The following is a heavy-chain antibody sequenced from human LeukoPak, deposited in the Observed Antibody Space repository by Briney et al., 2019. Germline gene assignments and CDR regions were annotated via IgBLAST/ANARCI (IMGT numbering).Heavy chain of an antibody. V-gene: IGHV3-30*18. CDR2: ISYDGSNK. D-gene: IGHD2-8*01. CDR3: AKEKWSIGLPDYFDY. J-gene: IGHJ4*02. CDR1: GFTFSSYG. Sequence: GGSLRLSCAASGFTFSSYGMHWVRQAPGKGLEWVAVISYDGSNKYYADSVKGRFTISRDNSKNTLYLQMNSLRAEDTAVYYCAKEKWSIGLPDYFDYWGQGTLVTVSS.